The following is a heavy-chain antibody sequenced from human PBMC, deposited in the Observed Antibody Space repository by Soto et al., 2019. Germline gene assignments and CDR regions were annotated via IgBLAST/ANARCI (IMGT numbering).Heavy chain of an antibody. D-gene: IGHD3-16*02. CDR1: GFSLSNARMG. J-gene: IGHJ4*02. CDR2: IFSNDEK. CDR3: ARAYDYIWGSYRRSPYYFDY. Sequence: QVTLKESGPVLVKPTETLTLTCTVSGFSLSNARMGVSWIRQPPGKALEWLAHIFSNDEKSYSTSLKSRLTISKDTSKSQVVLTMTNMDPVDTATYYCARAYDYIWGSYRRSPYYFDYWGQGTLVTVSS. V-gene: IGHV2-26*01.